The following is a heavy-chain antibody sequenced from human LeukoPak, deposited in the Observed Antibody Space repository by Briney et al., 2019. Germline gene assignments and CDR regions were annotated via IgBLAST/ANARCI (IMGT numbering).Heavy chain of an antibody. CDR2: INPNSGGT. Sequence: ASVKVSCKASGYTFTGYYMHWVRQAPGQGLEWMGCINPNSGGTNSAQRFQGRVTMTRDTSITTAYMELSGLTSDDTAVYYCASRIASEREFDYWGQGTLVTVSS. V-gene: IGHV1-2*02. CDR1: GYTFTGYY. J-gene: IGHJ4*02. D-gene: IGHD6-13*01. CDR3: ASRIASEREFDY.